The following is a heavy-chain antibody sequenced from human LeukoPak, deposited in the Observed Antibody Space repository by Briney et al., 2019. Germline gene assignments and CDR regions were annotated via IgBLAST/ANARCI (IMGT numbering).Heavy chain of an antibody. CDR2: GLYTGNT. CDR1: GGSIAVNHYY. V-gene: IGHV4-39*02. D-gene: IGHD6-6*01. CDR3: AREHRSSKYFDS. Sequence: PSETLSLACSVSGGSIAVNHYYWGWIRQPPGKGLEWIGSGLYTGNTYSNPSLRSRVTISVDTSKNEFSLKMNSVTAADTAVYYCAREHRSSKYFDSWGQGALMIVSS. J-gene: IGHJ4*02.